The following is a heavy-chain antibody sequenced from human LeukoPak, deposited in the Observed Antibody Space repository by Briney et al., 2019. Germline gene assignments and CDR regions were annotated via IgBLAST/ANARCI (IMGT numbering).Heavy chain of an antibody. CDR2: ISSSSSTI. Sequence: PGGSLRLSCAASGFTFSSYSMNWVRQAPGKGLEWDSYISSSSSTIYYADSVKGRFTISRDNAKNSLYLQMNSLRAEDTAVYYCARDQGEKLELRPRDFDYWGQGTLVTVSS. CDR1: GFTFSSYS. V-gene: IGHV3-48*01. J-gene: IGHJ4*02. CDR3: ARDQGEKLELRPRDFDY. D-gene: IGHD1-7*01.